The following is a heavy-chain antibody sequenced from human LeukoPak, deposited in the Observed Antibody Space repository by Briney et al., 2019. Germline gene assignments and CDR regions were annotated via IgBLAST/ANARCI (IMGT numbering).Heavy chain of an antibody. D-gene: IGHD2-15*01. CDR3: ARSGYCSGGSCPTGGINYYYYYGMDV. Sequence: ASAKVSCKASGYTFTSYGISWVRQAPGQGLEWMGWISAYNGNTNYAQKLQGRVTMTTDTSTSTAYMELRSLRSDDTAVYYCARSGYCSGGSCPTGGINYYYYYGMDVWGQGTTVTVSS. V-gene: IGHV1-18*01. CDR1: GYTFTSYG. J-gene: IGHJ6*02. CDR2: ISAYNGNT.